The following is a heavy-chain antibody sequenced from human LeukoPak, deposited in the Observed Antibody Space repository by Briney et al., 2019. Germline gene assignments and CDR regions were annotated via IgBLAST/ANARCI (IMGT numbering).Heavy chain of an antibody. Sequence: GGSLRLSCVASGFTFNDYEMNWVRQAPGKGLEWVSSISGSGSLIYYADSVKGRFTISRDNAKNSLYLQMNSVTAEDTAVYYCARGITADYWGQGTLVTVSS. J-gene: IGHJ4*02. D-gene: IGHD3-3*01. CDR3: ARGITADY. V-gene: IGHV3-48*03. CDR1: GFTFNDYE. CDR2: ISGSGSLI.